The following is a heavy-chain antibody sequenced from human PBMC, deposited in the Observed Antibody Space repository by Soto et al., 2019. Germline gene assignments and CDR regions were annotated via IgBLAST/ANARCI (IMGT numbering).Heavy chain of an antibody. D-gene: IGHD6-19*01. CDR2: IIPIFGTA. CDR3: ARDDPQYSSGWYGY. V-gene: IGHV1-69*13. J-gene: IGHJ5*01. Sequence: ASVKASSKAFGATLPTFAIGWVRQAPGQGLEWMGGIIPIFGTANYAQKFQGRVTITADESTSTAYMELSSLRSEDTAVYYCARDDPQYSSGWYGYWG. CDR1: GATLPTFA.